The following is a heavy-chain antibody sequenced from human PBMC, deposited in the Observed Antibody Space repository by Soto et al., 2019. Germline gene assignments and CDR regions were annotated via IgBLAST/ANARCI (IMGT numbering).Heavy chain of an antibody. CDR2: IYHTGNT. D-gene: IGHD5-12*01. CDR3: ARVGGYSGYGQFDF. J-gene: IGHJ4*02. V-gene: IGHV4-61*01. Sequence: SETLSLTCTVSGGSVSSSHYYWSWIRQPPGKGLEWIGYIYHTGNTNYSPSLKSRLAISVDTSRNQFSLKLTSVTAADTAVYYCARVGGYSGYGQFDFWGQGTLVTVSS. CDR1: GGSVSSSHYY.